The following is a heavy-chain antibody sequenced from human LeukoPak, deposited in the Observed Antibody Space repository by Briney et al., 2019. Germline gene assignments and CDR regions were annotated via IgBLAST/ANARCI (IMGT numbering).Heavy chain of an antibody. D-gene: IGHD1-1*01. CDR1: GGSIGSYY. Sequence: TSETLSLTCTVSGGSIGSYYWSWIRQPPGKGLEWIGYIYYSGSTNYNPSLKSRVTISVDTSKNQFSLKLSSVTAADTAVYYCARDDAQRDDAFDIWGQGTMVTVSS. CDR3: ARDDAQRDDAFDI. J-gene: IGHJ3*02. V-gene: IGHV4-59*01. CDR2: IYYSGST.